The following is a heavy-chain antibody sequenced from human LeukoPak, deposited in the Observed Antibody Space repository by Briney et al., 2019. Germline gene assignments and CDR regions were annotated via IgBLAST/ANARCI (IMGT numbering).Heavy chain of an antibody. CDR2: ILPIFGTA. CDR1: GGTFSSYA. CDR3: ARDRPSYYDSSGYYGGDY. D-gene: IGHD3-22*01. V-gene: IGHV1-69*01. J-gene: IGHJ4*02. Sequence: SVKVSCKASGGTFSSYAISWVRQAPGQELEWMGGILPIFGTANYAQKFQGRVTITADESTSTAYMELSSLRSEDTAVYYCARDRPSYYDSSGYYGGDYWGQGTLVTVSS.